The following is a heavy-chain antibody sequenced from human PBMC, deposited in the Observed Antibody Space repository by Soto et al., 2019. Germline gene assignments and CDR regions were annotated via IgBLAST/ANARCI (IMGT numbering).Heavy chain of an antibody. CDR3: ARAPLVDCSAGSCYSRPFDY. D-gene: IGHD2-15*01. V-gene: IGHV4-59*12. CDR2: IYYRGCT. Sequence: PSETLSLTCTVSGGSISSYYWSWIRQPPGKGLEWIGYIYYRGCTNYNPSLKSRVTISVDKSKNQFSLKLSSVTAADTAEYYFARAPLVDCSAGSCYSRPFDYWGQEPWSPSTQ. CDR1: GGSISSYY. J-gene: IGHJ4*01.